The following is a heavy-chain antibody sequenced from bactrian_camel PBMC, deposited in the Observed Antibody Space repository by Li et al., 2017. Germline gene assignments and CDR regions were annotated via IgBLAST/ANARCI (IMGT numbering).Heavy chain of an antibody. CDR2: ISSDSSIT. Sequence: HVQLVESGGGLAQPGGSLRVSCVASGFTFSSYYGNWVRQAPGKGLEWVSTISSDSSITYYADSVKGRFTISRDNAKNTMYLQMNSLNPEDTAMYYCAKEGDMWHPFGSWGQGTQVTVS. J-gene: IGHJ6*01. CDR3: AKEGDMWHPFGS. V-gene: IGHV3-2*01. CDR1: GFTFSSYY. D-gene: IGHD7*01.